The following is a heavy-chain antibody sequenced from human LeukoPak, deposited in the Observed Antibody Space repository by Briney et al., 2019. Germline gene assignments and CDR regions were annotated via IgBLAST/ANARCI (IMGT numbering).Heavy chain of an antibody. J-gene: IGHJ4*02. Sequence: GGSLRLSCAASGFTFSSYWMSWVRQAPGKGLEWVANIKQDGSEKYYVDSVKGRFTISRDNAKNSLYLQMNSLRAEDTAVYYCAGDRRPYDFWSAYYFDYWGQGTLVTVSS. D-gene: IGHD3-3*01. V-gene: IGHV3-7*03. CDR3: AGDRRPYDFWSAYYFDY. CDR1: GFTFSSYW. CDR2: IKQDGSEK.